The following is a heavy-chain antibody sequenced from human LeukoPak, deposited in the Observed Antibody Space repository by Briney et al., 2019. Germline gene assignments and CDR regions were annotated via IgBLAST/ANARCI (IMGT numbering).Heavy chain of an antibody. Sequence: GRSLRLSCAASGFSFSSSAMHWVRQAPGKGLDWVAFIHYDGNNKYYADSVKGRFTISRDNSKNTLYLQMNSLRGDDTAVYYCAKDGTSYYYIYYWGQGTLVTVSS. J-gene: IGHJ4*02. CDR3: AKDGTSYYYIYY. CDR1: GFSFSSSA. V-gene: IGHV3-30*02. D-gene: IGHD2/OR15-2a*01. CDR2: IHYDGNNK.